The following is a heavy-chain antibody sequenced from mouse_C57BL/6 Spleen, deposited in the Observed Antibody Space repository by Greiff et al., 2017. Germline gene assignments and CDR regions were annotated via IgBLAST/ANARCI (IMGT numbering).Heavy chain of an antibody. CDR2: IDPEDGDT. Sequence: EVQLQQSGAELVRPGASVKLSCTASGFNIKDYYMHWVKQRPEQGLEWIGRIDPEDGDTEYAPKFQGKATMTADTSSNTAYLQLSSLTSEDTAFYCCTTSITTVWYFDVWGTGTTVTVSS. CDR1: GFNIKDYY. CDR3: TTSITTVWYFDV. J-gene: IGHJ1*03. V-gene: IGHV14-1*01. D-gene: IGHD1-1*01.